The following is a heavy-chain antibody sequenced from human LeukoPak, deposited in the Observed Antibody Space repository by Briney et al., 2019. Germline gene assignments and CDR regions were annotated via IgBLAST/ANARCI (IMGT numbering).Heavy chain of an antibody. CDR2: MNPNSGNT. V-gene: IGHV1-8*01. CDR1: GYTFTSYD. D-gene: IGHD6-19*01. Sequence: ASVKVSCKASGYTFTSYDINWVRQATGQGLEGMGWMNPNSGNTGYAQKFQGRVTMTRNTSISTAYMELSSLRSEDTAVYYCARGVLAGYSSGLYYFDYWGQGTLVTVSS. J-gene: IGHJ4*02. CDR3: ARGVLAGYSSGLYYFDY.